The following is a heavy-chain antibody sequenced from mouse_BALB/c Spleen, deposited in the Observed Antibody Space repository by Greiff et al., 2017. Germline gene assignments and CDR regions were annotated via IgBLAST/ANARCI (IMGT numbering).Heavy chain of an antibody. CDR2: ISSGGSYT. CDR1: GFTFSSYA. D-gene: IGHD2-10*01. V-gene: IGHV5-9-4*01. Sequence: DVHLVESGGGLVKPGGSLKLSCAASGFTFSSYAMSWVRQSPEKRLEWVAEISSGGSYTYYPDTVTGRFTISRDNAKNTLYLEMSSLRSEDTAMYYCARAYYGNDWFAYWGQGTLVTVSA. J-gene: IGHJ3*01. CDR3: ARAYYGNDWFAY.